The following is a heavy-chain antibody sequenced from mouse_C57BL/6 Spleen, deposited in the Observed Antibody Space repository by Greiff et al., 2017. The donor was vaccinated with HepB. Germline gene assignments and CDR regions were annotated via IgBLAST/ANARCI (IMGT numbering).Heavy chain of an antibody. V-gene: IGHV1-64*01. J-gene: IGHJ2*01. D-gene: IGHD1-1*01. Sequence: VQLQQPGAELVKPGASVKLSCKASGYTFTSYWMHWVKQRPGQGLEWIGMIHPNSGSTNYNEKFKSKATLTVDKSSSTAYMQLSSLTSEDSAVYYCARGYYYGSSLYYFDYWGQGTTLTVSS. CDR2: IHPNSGST. CDR1: GYTFTSYW. CDR3: ARGYYYGSSLYYFDY.